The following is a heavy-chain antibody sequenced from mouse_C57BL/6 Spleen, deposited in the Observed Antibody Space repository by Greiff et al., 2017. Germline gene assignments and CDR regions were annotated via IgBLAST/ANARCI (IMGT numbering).Heavy chain of an antibody. Sequence: EVKLMESGGGLVKPGGSLKLSCAASGFTFSSYAMSWVRQTPEKRLEWVATISDGGSYTYYPDNVKGRFTISRDNAKNNLYLQMSHLKSEDTAMYYCARDNMAFDYWGQGTTLTVSS. CDR1: GFTFSSYA. CDR3: ARDNMAFDY. J-gene: IGHJ2*01. V-gene: IGHV5-4*01. D-gene: IGHD1-1*02. CDR2: ISDGGSYT.